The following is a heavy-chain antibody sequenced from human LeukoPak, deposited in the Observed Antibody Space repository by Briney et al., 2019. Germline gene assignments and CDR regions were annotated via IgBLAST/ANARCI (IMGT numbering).Heavy chain of an antibody. CDR3: ARVYLERLTAGYFDH. J-gene: IGHJ4*02. V-gene: IGHV3-30*04. CDR2: ISYDGRQN. CDR1: GFTFSTYA. D-gene: IGHD2-8*01. Sequence: GRSLRLSCAASGFTFSTYAMNWVRQAPGKGLEWVAVISYDGRQNYYADSVKGRFTISRDNSKNTLYLQMYSLRDEDSAAYYCARVYLERLTAGYFDHWGQGTWVTVSP.